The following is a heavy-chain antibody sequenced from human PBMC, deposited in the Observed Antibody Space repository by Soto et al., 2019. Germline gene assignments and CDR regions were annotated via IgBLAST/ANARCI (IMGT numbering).Heavy chain of an antibody. D-gene: IGHD5-18*01. CDR1: GFTVSSNY. V-gene: IGHV3-53*02. J-gene: IGHJ6*02. CDR2: IHSGGST. CDR3: ARDQMVNSDYYYYDGMDV. Sequence: EVQLVETGGGLIQPGGSLRLSCAASGFTVSSNYMSWVRQAPGKGLEWVSVIHSGGSTYYADSVKGRFTISRDDSKNTLYLEMNSLRAEDTAVYYCARDQMVNSDYYYYDGMDVWGQGTAVTVSS.